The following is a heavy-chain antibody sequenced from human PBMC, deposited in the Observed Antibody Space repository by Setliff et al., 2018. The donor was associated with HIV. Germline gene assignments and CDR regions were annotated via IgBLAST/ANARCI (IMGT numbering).Heavy chain of an antibody. V-gene: IGHV4-59*08. Sequence: PSETLSLTCTVSGDSISSYYWSWIRQPPGKGLECIGYIYYSGSTNYNPSLKSRVTISVDTSKNQFSLKLSSVTAADTAVYYCARRNQPPDLAFDIWGQGTMVTVSS. CDR3: ARRNQPPDLAFDI. CDR1: GDSISSYY. J-gene: IGHJ3*02. D-gene: IGHD2-2*01. CDR2: IYYSGST.